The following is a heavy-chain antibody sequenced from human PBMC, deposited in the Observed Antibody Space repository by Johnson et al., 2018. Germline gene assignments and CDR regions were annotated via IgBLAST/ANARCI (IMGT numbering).Heavy chain of an antibody. Sequence: QVQLVQSGGGVVQPGRSLRISCAASGFTFSNYGIHWVRQAPGKGLEWVGVIWYDGSHKYYGDAVKGRFTIARDHSKNTLYLQMNSLRAEDTAVYYCARDGDGLDVWGQGTTVTVSS. J-gene: IGHJ6*02. D-gene: IGHD3-16*01. CDR1: GFTFSNYG. V-gene: IGHV3-33*01. CDR3: ARDGDGLDV. CDR2: IWYDGSHK.